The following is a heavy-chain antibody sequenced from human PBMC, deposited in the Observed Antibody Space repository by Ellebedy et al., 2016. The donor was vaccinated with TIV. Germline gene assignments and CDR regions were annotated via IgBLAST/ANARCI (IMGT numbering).Heavy chain of an antibody. J-gene: IGHJ4*02. V-gene: IGHV4-38-2*02. CDR3: ARGRGGSYSIPFDY. CDR2: MYHSGST. D-gene: IGHD1-26*01. Sequence: SETLSLTXSVSGFSISGGYYWGWIRQTPGKGLEWIGSMYHSGSTYYNPSLRSRVTISVDTSQNQLSLKVTSVTAADTAVYYCARGRGGSYSIPFDYWGQGTLVTVSS. CDR1: GFSISGGYY.